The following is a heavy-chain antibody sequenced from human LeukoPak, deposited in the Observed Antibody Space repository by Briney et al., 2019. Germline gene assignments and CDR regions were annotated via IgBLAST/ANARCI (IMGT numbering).Heavy chain of an antibody. Sequence: PSETLSLTCAVYGGSFSGYYWSWIRQPPGKGLEWIGEINHSGSTNYNPSLKSRVTISVDTSKNQFSLKLSSVTAADTAVYYCAREYCSSTSCYAGGVDYWGQGTLVTASS. D-gene: IGHD2-2*01. CDR2: INHSGST. CDR1: GGSFSGYY. V-gene: IGHV4-34*01. J-gene: IGHJ4*02. CDR3: AREYCSSTSCYAGGVDY.